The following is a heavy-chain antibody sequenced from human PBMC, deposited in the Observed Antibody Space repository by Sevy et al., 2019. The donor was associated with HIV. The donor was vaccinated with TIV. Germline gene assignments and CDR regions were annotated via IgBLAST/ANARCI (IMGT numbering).Heavy chain of an antibody. Sequence: GGSLRLSCAASGFSFSNYWMSWDRQAPGKGLEWVANIKRDGSEKYYVASVKGRFTISRDNAKTSLFLQMNSLRGEDTAVYYCARDCSSASCLWGMDVWGQGTTVTVSS. V-gene: IGHV3-7*03. D-gene: IGHD2-2*01. CDR3: ARDCSSASCLWGMDV. CDR2: IKRDGSEK. J-gene: IGHJ6*02. CDR1: GFSFSNYW.